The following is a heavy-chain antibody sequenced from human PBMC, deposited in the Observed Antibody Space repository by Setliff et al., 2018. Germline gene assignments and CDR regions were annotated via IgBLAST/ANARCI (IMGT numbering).Heavy chain of an antibody. D-gene: IGHD1-26*01. CDR3: ARDLLYSGSYFGYYYGMDV. CDR1: GYTFTGYY. Sequence: ASVKVSCKASGYTFTGYYMHWVRQAPGQGLEWMGWINPNRGGTNYAQKFQGWVTMTRDTSISTAYMELSRLRSDDTAVYYCARDLLYSGSYFGYYYGMDVWGQGTTVTVSS. V-gene: IGHV1-2*04. J-gene: IGHJ6*02. CDR2: INPNRGGT.